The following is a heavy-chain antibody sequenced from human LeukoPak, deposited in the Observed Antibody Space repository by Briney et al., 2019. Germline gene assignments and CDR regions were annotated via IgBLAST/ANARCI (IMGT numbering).Heavy chain of an antibody. J-gene: IGHJ3*02. CDR1: GGSISSSNW. CDR2: IYHSGST. V-gene: IGHV4-4*02. Sequence: SETLSLTCAVSGGSISSSNWWSWVRQPPGKGLEWIGEIYHSGSTNYNPSLKSRVTISVDRSKNQFSLKLSSVTAADTAVYYCARDGTRVGATTPAFDIWGQGTMVTVSS. D-gene: IGHD1-26*01. CDR3: ARDGTRVGATTPAFDI.